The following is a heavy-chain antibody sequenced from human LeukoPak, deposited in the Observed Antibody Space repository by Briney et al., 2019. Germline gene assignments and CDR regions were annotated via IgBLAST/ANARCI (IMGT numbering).Heavy chain of an antibody. CDR2: IYYSGST. Sequence: SETLSLTCTVSGGSIGSSSYYCGWIRQPPGKGLEWLGCIYYSGSTYYNPSLKSRVTISVATSKNQFSLKLSSVTAADTAVYYCARKQYYYDSSGYSNWFDPWGQGTLVTVSS. CDR1: GGSIGSSSYY. V-gene: IGHV4-39*01. CDR3: ARKQYYYDSSGYSNWFDP. D-gene: IGHD3-22*01. J-gene: IGHJ5*02.